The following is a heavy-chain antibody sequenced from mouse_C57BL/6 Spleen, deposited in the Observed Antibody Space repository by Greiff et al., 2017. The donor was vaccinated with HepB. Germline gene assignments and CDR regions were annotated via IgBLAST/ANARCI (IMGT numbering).Heavy chain of an antibody. CDR3: AREDGNFYYYAMDY. CDR2: IDPSDSYT. CDR1: GYTFTSYW. D-gene: IGHD2-1*01. V-gene: IGHV1-59*01. J-gene: IGHJ4*01. Sequence: QVQLQQPGAELVRPGTSVKLSCKASGYTFTSYWMHWVKQRPGQGLEWIGVIDPSDSYTNYNQKFKGTATLTVDTSSSTAYMQLSSLTSEDSAVYYGAREDGNFYYYAMDYWGQGTSVTVSS.